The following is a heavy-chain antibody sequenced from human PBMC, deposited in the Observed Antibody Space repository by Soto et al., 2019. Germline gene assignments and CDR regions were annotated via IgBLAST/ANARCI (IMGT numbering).Heavy chain of an antibody. CDR2: IYYSGST. CDR1: GGSISSSSYY. CDR3: GRLVVAATKLDY. D-gene: IGHD2-15*01. V-gene: IGHV4-39*01. Sequence: PSETLSLTCTVSGGSISSSSYYWGWIRQPPGKGLEWIGSIYYSGSTYYNPSLKSRVTISVDTSKNQFSLKLSSVTAADTAVYYCGRLVVAATKLDYWGQGTLVTVSS. J-gene: IGHJ4*02.